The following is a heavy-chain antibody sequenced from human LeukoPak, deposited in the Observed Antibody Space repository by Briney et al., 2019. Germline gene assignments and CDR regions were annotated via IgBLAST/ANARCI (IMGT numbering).Heavy chain of an antibody. J-gene: IGHJ4*02. CDR1: GFTFSSYS. Sequence: PGGSLRLSCAASGFTFSSYSMNWVRQAPGKGLEWVSSISSNSSYIYYADSVKGRFTISRDNAKNSLYLQMNSLRAEDTAVYYCARECSGGSCYSGHFDYWGQGTLVTVSS. V-gene: IGHV3-21*01. CDR2: ISSNSSYI. CDR3: ARECSGGSCYSGHFDY. D-gene: IGHD2-15*01.